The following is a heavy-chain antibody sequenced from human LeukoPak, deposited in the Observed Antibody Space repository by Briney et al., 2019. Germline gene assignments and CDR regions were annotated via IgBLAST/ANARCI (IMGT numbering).Heavy chain of an antibody. J-gene: IGHJ4*02. CDR1: GGSFSGYY. V-gene: IGHV4-34*01. D-gene: IGHD3-10*01. CDR3: ARGRNYGSGSFIPLLDS. Sequence: SETLFLTCAVYGGSFSGYYWSRIRQPPGKGLEWIEEINHSGSTNYNPSLKSRVTISVDTSKNQFSLKLSSVTAADTAVYYCARGRNYGSGSFIPLLDSWGQGTLVTVSS. CDR2: INHSGST.